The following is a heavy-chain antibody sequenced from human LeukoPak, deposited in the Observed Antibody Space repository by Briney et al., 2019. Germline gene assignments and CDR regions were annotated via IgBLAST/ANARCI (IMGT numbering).Heavy chain of an antibody. D-gene: IGHD3-22*01. Sequence: GGSLRLSCAASGFTFSSYAMHWVRQAPGKGLEWVAVISYDGSNKYYADSVKGRFTISRDNSKNTLYLQMNSLRAEDTAVYYCALYYYDSSGYYGGYFDYWGQGTLVTVSS. J-gene: IGHJ4*02. CDR3: ALYYYDSSGYYGGYFDY. CDR2: ISYDGSNK. CDR1: GFTFSSYA. V-gene: IGHV3-30*04.